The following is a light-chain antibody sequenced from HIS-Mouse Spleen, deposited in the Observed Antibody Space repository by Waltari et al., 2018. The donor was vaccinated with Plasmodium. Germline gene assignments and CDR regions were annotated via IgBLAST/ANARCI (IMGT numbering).Light chain of an antibody. CDR3: QQYDNLPPLFT. J-gene: IGKJ3*01. V-gene: IGKV1-33*01. CDR2: DAS. CDR1: QDISNY. Sequence: DIQMTPSPSSLSASVGDRVTTTCQASQDISNYLNWYQQKPGKAPKLLIYDASKLETGVPSRFSGSGSGTDFTFTISSLQPEDIATYYCQQYDNLPPLFTFGPGTKVDIK.